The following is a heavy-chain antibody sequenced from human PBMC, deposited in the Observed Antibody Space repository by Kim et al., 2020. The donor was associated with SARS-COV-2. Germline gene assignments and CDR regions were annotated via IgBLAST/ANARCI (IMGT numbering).Heavy chain of an antibody. J-gene: IGHJ4*01. V-gene: IGHV3-7*03. CDR3: ARVYRFRTSHRVFYH. D-gene: IGHD2-2*01. Sequence: GGSLRLSCAASGFSFSPYWMTWVRQAPGKGLEWVASIKTDGTETYYVDSVKGRFTISRDNSQDSLFLEMSGLRAEDTAVYYCARVYRFRTSHRVFYHWG. CDR2: IKTDGTET. CDR1: GFSFSPYW.